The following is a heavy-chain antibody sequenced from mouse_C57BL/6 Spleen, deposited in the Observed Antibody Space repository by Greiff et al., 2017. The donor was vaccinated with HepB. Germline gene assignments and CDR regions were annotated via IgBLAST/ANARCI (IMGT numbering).Heavy chain of an antibody. CDR2: INPSNGGT. J-gene: IGHJ2*01. Sequence: QVQLQQPGTELVKPGASVKLSCKASGYTFTSYWMHWVKQRPGQGLEWIGNINPSNGGTNYNEKFKSKATLTVDKSSSTAYMQLSSLTSEDSAVYYCARDGSSYGDLYYFNYWGQGTTLTVSS. CDR1: GYTFTSYW. D-gene: IGHD1-1*01. V-gene: IGHV1-53*01. CDR3: ARDGSSYGDLYYFNY.